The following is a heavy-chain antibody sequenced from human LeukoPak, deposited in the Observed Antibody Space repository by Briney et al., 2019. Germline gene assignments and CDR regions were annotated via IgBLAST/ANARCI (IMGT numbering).Heavy chain of an antibody. CDR2: IYYSGST. CDR1: GGSISSSSYY. Sequence: SETLSLTCTVSGGSISSSSYYWGWIRQPPGKGLEWIGSIYYSGSTYYNPSLKSRVTISVDTSKNQFSLKLSSVTAADTAVYYCASNQDHFDWLSKPYYFDYWGQGTLVTVSS. D-gene: IGHD3-9*01. V-gene: IGHV4-39*07. CDR3: ASNQDHFDWLSKPYYFDY. J-gene: IGHJ4*02.